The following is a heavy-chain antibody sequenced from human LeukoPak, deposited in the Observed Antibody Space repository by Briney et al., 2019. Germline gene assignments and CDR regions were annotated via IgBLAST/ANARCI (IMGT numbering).Heavy chain of an antibody. CDR1: GFTFSSYA. CDR3: AKVGRYCSGGNCYYLDY. D-gene: IGHD2-15*01. J-gene: IGHJ4*02. Sequence: PGGSLRLSCAASGFTFSSYAMSWVRQAPGKGLEWVSTISGTGGSTYYADSVKGRITISRDNSKNTLYLQMNSLRAEDTAVYYCAKVGRYCSGGNCYYLDYWGQGTLVIVSS. CDR2: ISGTGGST. V-gene: IGHV3-23*01.